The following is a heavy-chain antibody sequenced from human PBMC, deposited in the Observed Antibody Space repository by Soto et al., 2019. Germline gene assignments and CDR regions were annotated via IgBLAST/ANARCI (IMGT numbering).Heavy chain of an antibody. Sequence: SETLSLTCTVSGGSISSGGYYWSWIRQHPGKGLEWIGYIYYSGSTYYNPSLKSRVTISVDTSKNQFSLKLSSVTAADTAVYYCAREDIVVVPAGGFDPWGQGTLVTVSS. V-gene: IGHV4-31*03. D-gene: IGHD2-2*01. J-gene: IGHJ5*02. CDR1: GGSISSGGYY. CDR3: AREDIVVVPAGGFDP. CDR2: IYYSGST.